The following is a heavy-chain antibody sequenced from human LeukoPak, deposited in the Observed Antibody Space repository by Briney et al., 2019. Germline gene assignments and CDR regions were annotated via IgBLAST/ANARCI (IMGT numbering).Heavy chain of an antibody. CDR1: GFTIKKAA. J-gene: IGHJ4*01. V-gene: IGHV3-15*04. Sequence: GGSLRLTCAVTGFTIKKAALRWVRQPPGKRLEWIGRIESQADGGTADYVAPVRGRFTISTDGSTNTLFLQMNSLQTEDTAVYYCTTAPGITVFAVVNDYCGHGTLVTVSS. CDR2: IESQADGGTA. D-gene: IGHD3-3*01. CDR3: TTAPGITVFAVVNDY.